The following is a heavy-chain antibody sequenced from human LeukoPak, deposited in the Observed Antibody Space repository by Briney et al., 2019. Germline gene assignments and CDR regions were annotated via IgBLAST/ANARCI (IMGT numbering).Heavy chain of an antibody. J-gene: IGHJ4*02. D-gene: IGHD3-10*01. Sequence: GGSLRLSCAASGFSFSDYGMHWVRQAPGKGLEWVAFSPHDKNEVSEADSVKGRFTISRDNSKNTLYLQMNSLRAEDTAVYYCAKGPDVLLWFGELLPFDYWGQGTLVTVSS. CDR2: SPHDKNEV. CDR3: AKGPDVLLWFGELLPFDY. V-gene: IGHV3-30*02. CDR1: GFSFSDYG.